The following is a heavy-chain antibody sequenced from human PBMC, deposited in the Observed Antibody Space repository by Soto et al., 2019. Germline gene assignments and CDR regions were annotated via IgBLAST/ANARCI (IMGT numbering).Heavy chain of an antibody. Sequence: GEYLKISCKGSGYSFTSYWIGWVRQMPGKGLEWMGIIYPGDSDTRYSPSFQGQVTISADKSISTAYLQWSSLKASDTAMYYCARQVGYCSSTSCWAHYYGMDVWGQGTTVTVSS. V-gene: IGHV5-51*01. CDR2: IYPGDSDT. D-gene: IGHD2-2*01. CDR1: GYSFTSYW. J-gene: IGHJ6*02. CDR3: ARQVGYCSSTSCWAHYYGMDV.